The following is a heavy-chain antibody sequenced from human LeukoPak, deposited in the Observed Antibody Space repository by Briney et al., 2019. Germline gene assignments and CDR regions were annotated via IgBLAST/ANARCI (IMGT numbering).Heavy chain of an antibody. V-gene: IGHV3-30*18. CDR3: AKVRYCSSTSCYTAFDY. Sequence: GRSLRLSCAASGFTFSSYGMHRVRQAPGKGLEWVAVISYDRSNKYYADSVKGRFTISRDNSKNTLYLQMNSLRAEDTAVYYCAKVRYCSSTSCYTAFDYWGQGTLVTVSS. CDR2: ISYDRSNK. D-gene: IGHD2-2*02. CDR1: GFTFSSYG. J-gene: IGHJ4*02.